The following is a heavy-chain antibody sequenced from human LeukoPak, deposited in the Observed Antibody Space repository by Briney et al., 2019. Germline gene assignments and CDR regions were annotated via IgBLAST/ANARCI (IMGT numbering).Heavy chain of an antibody. V-gene: IGHV3-74*01. CDR3: ARDRYCSSTSCYSWFDP. J-gene: IGHJ5*02. D-gene: IGHD2-2*01. CDR2: INSDGSST. Sequence: PGGSLRLSCAASGFSFSSYWMHWVRQAPGKGRVWVSRINSDGSSTSYADSVKGRFTISRDNAKNTLYLQMNSLRAEDTAVYFCARDRYCSSTSCYSWFDPWGQGTLVTVSS. CDR1: GFSFSSYW.